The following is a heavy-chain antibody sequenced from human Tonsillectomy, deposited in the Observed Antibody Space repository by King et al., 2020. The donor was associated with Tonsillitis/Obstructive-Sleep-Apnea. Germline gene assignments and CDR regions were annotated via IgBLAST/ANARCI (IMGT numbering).Heavy chain of an antibody. V-gene: IGHV4-59*01. CDR2: IYYSGST. CDR1: GGSISSYY. CDR3: ARAGYNYRRDLDY. J-gene: IGHJ4*02. D-gene: IGHD5-18*01. Sequence: QVQLQESGPGLVKPSETLSLTCTVSGGSISSYYWSWIRQPPGKGLEWIGYIYYSGSTNYNPSLKSRVTISVDTSKNQFSLKLSSVTAADTAFYYCARAGYNYRRDLDYWGQGTLVTVSS.